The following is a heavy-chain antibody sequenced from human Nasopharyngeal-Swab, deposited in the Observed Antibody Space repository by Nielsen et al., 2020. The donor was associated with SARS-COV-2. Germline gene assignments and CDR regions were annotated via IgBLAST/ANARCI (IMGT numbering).Heavy chain of an antibody. CDR1: GYTFTSYY. CDR3: ARDQAGTIFGVVIMNYGMDV. CDR2: INPSGGRT. Sequence: ASVKVSCKASGYTFTSYYMHWLRQAPGQRLEWMGIINPSGGRTSYAQKFQGRVTMTRDTSTRTVYMELSSLRSEDTAVHYCARDQAGTIFGVVIMNYGMDVWGQGTTVTVSS. D-gene: IGHD3-3*01. J-gene: IGHJ6*02. V-gene: IGHV1-46*01.